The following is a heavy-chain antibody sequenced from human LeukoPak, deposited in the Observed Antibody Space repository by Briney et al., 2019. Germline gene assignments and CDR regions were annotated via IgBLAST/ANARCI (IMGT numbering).Heavy chain of an antibody. V-gene: IGHV4-59*01. J-gene: IGHJ4*02. CDR1: GGSISSYY. CDR2: IYYSGST. D-gene: IGHD1-26*01. Sequence: SETLSLTCTVSGGSISSYYWSWIRQPPGKGLEWIGYIYYSGSTNYNPSLKSRVTISVDTSKNQFSLKLSSVTAADTAVYYCARGRVGATTIFDYWGQGTLVTVSS. CDR3: ARGRVGATTIFDY.